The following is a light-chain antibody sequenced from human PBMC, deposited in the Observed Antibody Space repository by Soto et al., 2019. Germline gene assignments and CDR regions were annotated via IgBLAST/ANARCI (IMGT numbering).Light chain of an antibody. J-gene: IGLJ1*01. V-gene: IGLV2-14*03. CDR3: SSYTSSRTYV. CDR2: NVY. Sequence: QSALTQPASVSGSPGQSITISCTGTSSDVGAYNFVSWHQQHPGKAPKLIIYNVYDRPSGISYRFSGSKSGNTASLTISGRRGEDEADYYCSSYTSSRTYVFATGT. CDR1: SSDVGAYNF.